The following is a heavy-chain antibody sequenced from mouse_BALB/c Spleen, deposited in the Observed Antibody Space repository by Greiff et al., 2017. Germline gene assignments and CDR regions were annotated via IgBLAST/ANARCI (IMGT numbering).Heavy chain of an antibody. CDR2: IDPANGNT. J-gene: IGHJ3*01. CDR1: GFTFKDTY. V-gene: IGHV14-3*02. D-gene: IGHD2-10*01. Sequence: EVQLQQSGAELVKPGASVKLSCTASGFTFKDTYMHWVKQRPEQGLEWIGRIDPANGNTKYDPKFQGKATITADTSSNTAYLQLSSLTSEDTAVYYCAQFSLPEGFADWGQGTLVTVAA. CDR3: AQFSLPEGFAD.